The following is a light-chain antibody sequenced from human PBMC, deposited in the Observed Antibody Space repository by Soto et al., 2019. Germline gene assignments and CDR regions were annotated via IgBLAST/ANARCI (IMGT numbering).Light chain of an antibody. CDR2: DAS. J-gene: IGKJ5*01. Sequence: EIVLTQSPATLSLSPGERATLSCRASQSVSSYLAWFQQKPGQAPRLLIFDASNRPTGIPDRFSGSGSGTDFTLTIRSLEPEDFAVYYCQQRSNWPITFGQGTRPEIK. CDR3: QQRSNWPIT. CDR1: QSVSSY. V-gene: IGKV3-11*01.